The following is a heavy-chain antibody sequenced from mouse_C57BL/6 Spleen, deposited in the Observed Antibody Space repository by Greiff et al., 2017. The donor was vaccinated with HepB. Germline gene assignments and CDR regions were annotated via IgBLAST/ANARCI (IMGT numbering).Heavy chain of an antibody. CDR3: ARKSNYVYYFDY. V-gene: IGHV1-52*01. Sequence: QVQLKQPGAELVRPGSSVKLSCKASGYTFTSYWMHWVKQRPIQGLEWIGNIDPSDSETHYNQKFKDKATLTVDKSSSTAYMQLSSLTSEDSAVYYCARKSNYVYYFDYWGQGTTLTVSS. CDR1: GYTFTSYW. J-gene: IGHJ2*01. D-gene: IGHD2-5*01. CDR2: IDPSDSET.